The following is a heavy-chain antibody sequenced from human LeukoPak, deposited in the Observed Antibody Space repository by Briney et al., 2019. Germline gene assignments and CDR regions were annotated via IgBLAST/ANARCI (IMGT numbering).Heavy chain of an antibody. D-gene: IGHD2-8*01. CDR3: ARGGGRYCTNGVCHLDY. CDR1: GFTFSNFW. V-gene: IGHV4-34*01. Sequence: KTGGSLRLSCEASGFTFSNFWMSWVRQPPGKGLEWIGEINHSGSTNYNPSLKSRVTISVDTSKNQFSLKLSSVTAADTAVYYCARGGGRYCTNGVCHLDYWGQGTLVTVSS. J-gene: IGHJ4*02. CDR2: INHSGST.